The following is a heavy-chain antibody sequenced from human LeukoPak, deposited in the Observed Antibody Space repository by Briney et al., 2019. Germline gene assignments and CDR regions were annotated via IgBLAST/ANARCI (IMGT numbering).Heavy chain of an antibody. D-gene: IGHD2-15*01. CDR1: GGSFSGYY. CDR3: AREGVDSWFDP. J-gene: IGHJ5*02. V-gene: IGHV4-34*01. CDR2: IYYSGST. Sequence: PSDTLSLTCAVYGGSFSGYYWSWIRQPPGKGLEWIGSIYYSGSTYYNPSLKSRVTISVDTSKNQFSLKLSSVTAADTAVYYCAREGVDSWFDPWGQGTLVTVSS.